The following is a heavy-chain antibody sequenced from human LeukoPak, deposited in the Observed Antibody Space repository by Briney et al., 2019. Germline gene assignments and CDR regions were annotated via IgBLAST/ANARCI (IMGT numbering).Heavy chain of an antibody. V-gene: IGHV4-59*01. J-gene: IGHJ6*03. D-gene: IGHD3-3*01. Sequence: SETLSLTCTVSGGSISSYYWSWIRQPPGKGLEWNGYISYSGSTNYNPSLKSRVTISGDTSKNQFSLKLSSVTAADTAVYYCARGRGFLEWLSPDYYYYMDVWGKGTTVTVSS. CDR2: ISYSGST. CDR3: ARGRGFLEWLSPDYYYYMDV. CDR1: GGSISSYY.